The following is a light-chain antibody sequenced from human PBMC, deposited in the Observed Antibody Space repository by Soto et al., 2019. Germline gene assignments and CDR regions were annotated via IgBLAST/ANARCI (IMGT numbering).Light chain of an antibody. CDR3: AAWDGSLNNVL. CDR2: GNN. Sequence: QSVLTQPPSASGTPGQRVTISCSGSGSSIGTNTVNWYRQLPGTAPKLLIYGNNQRTSGVPDRFSGSKSGTSASLGISVLQSEDEADYYCAAWDGSLNNVLFGGGTKLTVL. J-gene: IGLJ2*01. V-gene: IGLV1-44*01. CDR1: GSSIGTNT.